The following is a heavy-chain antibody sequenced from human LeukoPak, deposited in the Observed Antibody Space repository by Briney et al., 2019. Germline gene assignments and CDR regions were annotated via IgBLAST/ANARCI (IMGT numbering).Heavy chain of an antibody. J-gene: IGHJ4*02. CDR1: GGTFSSYA. CDR3: ARGGCSGGSCYSRAFDY. V-gene: IGHV1-69*13. CDR2: IIPIFGTA. D-gene: IGHD2-15*01. Sequence: SVKVSCKASGGTFSSYAISWVRQAPGQGLEWMGGIIPIFGTANYAQKFQGRVTITADESTSTAYMELSSLRSEDTAVYYCARGGCSGGSCYSRAFDYWGQGTLVTVSS.